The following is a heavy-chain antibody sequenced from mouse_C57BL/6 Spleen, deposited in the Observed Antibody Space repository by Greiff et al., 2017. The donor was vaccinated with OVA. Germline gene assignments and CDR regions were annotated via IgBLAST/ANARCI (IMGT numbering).Heavy chain of an antibody. CDR1: GYTFTSYW. CDR3: ARKGLYYGSSAWYFDV. Sequence: VQLQQPGAELVKPGASVKMSCKASGYTFTSYWITWVKQRPGQGLEWIGDIYPGSGSTNYNEKFKSKATLTVDTSSSTAYMQLSSLTSEDSAVYYCARKGLYYGSSAWYFDVWGTGTTVTVSS. V-gene: IGHV1-55*01. J-gene: IGHJ1*03. D-gene: IGHD1-1*01. CDR2: IYPGSGST.